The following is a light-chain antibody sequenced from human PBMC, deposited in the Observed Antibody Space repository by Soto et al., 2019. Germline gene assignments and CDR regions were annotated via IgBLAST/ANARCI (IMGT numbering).Light chain of an antibody. J-gene: IGLJ3*02. Sequence: QSALTQPASVSGSPGQSITISCTGTSSDVGGYNYVSWYQQHPGKAPKLMIYDVSNRPSGVSNRFSGSKSGNTASLTISGLQAEDEADYYCISYTSSSTWVFGGGTQLTV. CDR1: SSDVGGYNY. V-gene: IGLV2-14*01. CDR3: ISYTSSSTWV. CDR2: DVS.